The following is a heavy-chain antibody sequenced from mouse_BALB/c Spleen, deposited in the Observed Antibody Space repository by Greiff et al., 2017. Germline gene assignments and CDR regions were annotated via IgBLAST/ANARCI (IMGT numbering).Heavy chain of an antibody. D-gene: IGHD2-12*01. CDR2: INPSTGYT. J-gene: IGHJ2*01. Sequence: VQLQQPGAELVKPGASVKLSCKASGYTFTSYYMYWVKQRPGQGLEWIGGINPSTGYTEYNQKFKDKATLTADKSSSTAYMQLSSLTSEDSAVYYCARNYIDYWGQGTTLTVSS. CDR1: GYTFTSYY. CDR3: ARNYIDY. V-gene: IGHV1S81*02.